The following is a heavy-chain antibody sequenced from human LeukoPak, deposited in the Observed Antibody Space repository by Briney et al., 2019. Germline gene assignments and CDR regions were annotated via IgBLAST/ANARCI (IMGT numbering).Heavy chain of an antibody. Sequence: GESLKIYCKGSGYSFTSYWIGWVRQMPGKGLEWMGIIYPGDSDTRYSPSFQGQVTISADKPISNAYLQWSSLKAADTAMYYCARHVRWGGYFDYWGQGTLVTVSS. D-gene: IGHD3-10*01. CDR2: IYPGDSDT. J-gene: IGHJ4*02. CDR3: ARHVRWGGYFDY. V-gene: IGHV5-51*01. CDR1: GYSFTSYW.